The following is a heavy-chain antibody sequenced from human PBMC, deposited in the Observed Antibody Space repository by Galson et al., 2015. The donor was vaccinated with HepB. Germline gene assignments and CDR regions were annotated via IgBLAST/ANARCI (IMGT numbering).Heavy chain of an antibody. CDR1: GFNFSSYS. J-gene: IGHJ3*01. CDR2: IGPSGTYI. Sequence: SLRLSCAPSGFNFSSYSVNWVRQAPGKGLEWVSSIGPSGTYIYYADSVKGRFTISRDNAKNSLYLQMNRLRVDDTAVYYCATLVNAWRDAFDFWGQGTMVVVSS. D-gene: IGHD2-2*01. CDR3: ATLVNAWRDAFDF. V-gene: IGHV3-21*01.